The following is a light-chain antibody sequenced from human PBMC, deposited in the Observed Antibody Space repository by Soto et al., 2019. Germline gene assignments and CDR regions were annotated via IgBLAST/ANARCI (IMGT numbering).Light chain of an antibody. CDR3: QQYGISRT. CDR1: QSVTSDY. CDR2: AAS. J-gene: IGKJ1*01. V-gene: IGKV3-20*01. Sequence: EIVLTQSPGTLSLSPGERATLSCRASQSVTSDYLAWYQQRPGQAPRLLIFAASTRATGIPDRFSGGGSETEFTLTISRLEHEDSAVYYCQQYGISRTCGQGTKVEIK.